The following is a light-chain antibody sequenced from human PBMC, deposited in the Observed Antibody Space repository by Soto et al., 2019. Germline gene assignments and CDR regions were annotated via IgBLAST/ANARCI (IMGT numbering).Light chain of an antibody. J-gene: IGKJ5*01. CDR3: QQLYSFPVT. CDR2: AAS. CDR1: QGISSY. V-gene: IGKV1-9*01. Sequence: DLQLTQSPSFLSASVGDRVTITCRASQGISSYLAWYQQKPGKAPKLLIYAASTLQSGVPSKFSGSGSGTEFTLTISSLQPEDFATYFCQQLYSFPVTFGPGTRL.